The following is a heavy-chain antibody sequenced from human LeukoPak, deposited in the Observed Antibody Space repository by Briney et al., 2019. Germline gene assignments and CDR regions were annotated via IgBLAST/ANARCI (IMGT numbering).Heavy chain of an antibody. CDR2: INPNNGVT. J-gene: IGHJ6*02. D-gene: IGHD3-9*01. CDR1: GYTFTGYY. V-gene: IGHV1-2*02. CDR3: ALVYYDILTGNYYYYYGMDV. Sequence: ASVKVSCKASGYTFTGYYIHWVRQAPGQGLEWMAWINPNNGVTNYAQKSQGRVTMTRDTSISTAYMELSRLRSDDTAVYYCALVYYDILTGNYYYYYGMDVWGQGTTVTVSS.